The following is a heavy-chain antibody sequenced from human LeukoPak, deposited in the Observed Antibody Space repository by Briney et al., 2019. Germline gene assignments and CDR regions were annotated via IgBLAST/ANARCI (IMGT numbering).Heavy chain of an antibody. V-gene: IGHV3-23*01. CDR3: AKGVKYCSSTSCNWFDP. Sequence: GGSLRLSCAASGFTFSSYSMNWVRQAPGKGLEWVSAISGSGGSTYYADSVKGRFTISRDNSKNTLYLQMNSLRAEDTAVYYCAKGVKYCSSTSCNWFDPWGQGILVTVSS. D-gene: IGHD2-2*01. J-gene: IGHJ5*02. CDR1: GFTFSSYS. CDR2: ISGSGGST.